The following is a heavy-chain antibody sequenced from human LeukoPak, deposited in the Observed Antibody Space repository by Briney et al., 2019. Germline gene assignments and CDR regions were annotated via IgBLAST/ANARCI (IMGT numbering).Heavy chain of an antibody. CDR3: ASQYCSSTSCSDWFDP. CDR1: GGSISSYY. D-gene: IGHD2-2*01. CDR2: IYYSGST. V-gene: IGHV4-59*01. Sequence: SATLSLTCTVSGGSISSYYWSWIRQPPGKGLEWIGYIYYSGSTNYNPSLKSRVTISVDTSKNQFSLKLSSVTAADTAVYYCASQYCSSTSCSDWFDPWGQGTLVTVSS. J-gene: IGHJ5*02.